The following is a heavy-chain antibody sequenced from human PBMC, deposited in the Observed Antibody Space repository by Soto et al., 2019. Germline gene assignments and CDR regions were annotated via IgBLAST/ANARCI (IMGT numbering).Heavy chain of an antibody. D-gene: IGHD3-10*01. CDR2: IYYSGST. CDR3: ARVGITMVRGVISYGMDV. V-gene: IGHV4-31*03. Sequence: SETLSLTCTVSGGSISSGGYYWSWIRQHPGKGLEWIGYIYYSGSTYYNPSLKSRVTISVDTSKNQFSLKLSSVTAADTAVYYCARVGITMVRGVISYGMDVWGQGTTVTVSS. J-gene: IGHJ6*02. CDR1: GGSISSGGYY.